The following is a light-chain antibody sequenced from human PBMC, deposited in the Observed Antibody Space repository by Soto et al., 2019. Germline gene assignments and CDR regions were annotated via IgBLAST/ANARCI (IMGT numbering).Light chain of an antibody. CDR3: QQYGNFYPIT. CDR2: DAS. CDR1: RSISNW. V-gene: IGKV1-5*01. Sequence: DIQMTQPHSTLSASVGDRVTITCRASRSISNWLAWYQQRPGIAPKLLIFDASILQSGVPSRFSGSESGTEFTLTISRLQTDDFATYYCQQYGNFYPITFGGGTKVDIK. J-gene: IGKJ4*01.